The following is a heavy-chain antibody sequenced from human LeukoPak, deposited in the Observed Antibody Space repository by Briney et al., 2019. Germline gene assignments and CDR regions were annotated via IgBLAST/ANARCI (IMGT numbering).Heavy chain of an antibody. D-gene: IGHD3-22*01. V-gene: IGHV4-34*01. J-gene: IGHJ4*02. CDR2: INHSGST. Sequence: SETLSLTCAVCGGSFSGYYWSWIRQPPGKGLEWIGEINHSGSTNYNPSLKSRVTISVDTSKNQFSLKLSSVTAADTAVYYCARGKGYYDSSGPDYWGQGTLVTVSS. CDR1: GGSFSGYY. CDR3: ARGKGYYDSSGPDY.